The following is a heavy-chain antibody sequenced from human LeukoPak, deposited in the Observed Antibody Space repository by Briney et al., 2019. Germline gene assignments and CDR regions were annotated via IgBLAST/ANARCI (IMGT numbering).Heavy chain of an antibody. CDR1: GFTFSSYA. D-gene: IGHD6-13*01. J-gene: IGHJ4*02. V-gene: IGHV3-30-3*01. CDR2: ISYDGSNK. Sequence: GGSLRLSCAASGFTFSSYAMHWARQAPGKGLEWVAVISYDGSNKYYADSVKGRFTISRDNSKNTLYLQMNSLRAEDTAVYYCARDRLAAAGAGSHFDYWGQGTLVTVSS. CDR3: ARDRLAAAGAGSHFDY.